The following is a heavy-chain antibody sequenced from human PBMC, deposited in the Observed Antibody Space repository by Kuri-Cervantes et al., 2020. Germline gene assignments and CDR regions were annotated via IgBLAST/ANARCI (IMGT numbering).Heavy chain of an antibody. CDR3: ASRGTNGFDI. D-gene: IGHD1-26*01. V-gene: IGHV3-21*01. J-gene: IGHJ3*02. Sequence: GESLKISCAASGFTFSSYSMNWVRQAPGKGLEWVSSISSSSSYIYYADSVKGRFTISRDNAKNSLYLQMNSLRAEDTAVYYCASRGTNGFDIWGQGTMVTVSS. CDR2: ISSSSSYI. CDR1: GFTFSSYS.